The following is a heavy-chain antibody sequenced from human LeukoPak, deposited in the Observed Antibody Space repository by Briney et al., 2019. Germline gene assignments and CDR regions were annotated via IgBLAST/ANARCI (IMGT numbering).Heavy chain of an antibody. CDR2: IAYDGSNE. V-gene: IGHV3-30*04. CDR1: GSTFTNYG. J-gene: IGHJ4*02. Sequence: GRSLRLSCVVSGSTFTNYGMHWVRQAPGKGLDWVASIAYDGSNENYAESVKGRFTISRDSANNSLYLQMNSLRAEDTAVYYCARRRSQGIDYWGQGTLVTVSS. CDR3: ARRRSQGIDY.